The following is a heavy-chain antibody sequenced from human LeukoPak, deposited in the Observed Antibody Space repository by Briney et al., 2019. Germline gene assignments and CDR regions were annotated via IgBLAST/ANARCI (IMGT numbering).Heavy chain of an antibody. CDR1: GYSISSGYY. Sequence: PSETLSLTCTVSGYSISSGYYWGWIRQPPGKGLEWIGSIYHSGSTYYNPSLKSRVTISVDTSKNQFSLKLSSVTAADTAAYYCASRLWGGWFDPWGQGTLVTVSS. CDR2: IYHSGST. D-gene: IGHD4/OR15-4a*01. V-gene: IGHV4-38-2*02. J-gene: IGHJ5*02. CDR3: ASRLWGGWFDP.